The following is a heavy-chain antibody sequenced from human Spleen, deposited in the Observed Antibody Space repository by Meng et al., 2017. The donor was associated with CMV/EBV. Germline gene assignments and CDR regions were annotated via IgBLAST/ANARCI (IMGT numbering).Heavy chain of an antibody. CDR2: IYYSGST. CDR3: AKDGPVRVEKYFDL. CDR1: GGSSSSGDYY. D-gene: IGHD4-11*01. J-gene: IGHJ2*01. V-gene: IGHV4-30-4*08. Sequence: QVQLQESGPGLVKPSQTLSLTCTVSGGSSSSGDYYWSWIRQTPGKGLEWNGYIYYSGSTYYNPSLKSRVTISVDTSKNQFSLKLSSVTAADTAVYYCAKDGPVRVEKYFDLWGRGTLVTVSS.